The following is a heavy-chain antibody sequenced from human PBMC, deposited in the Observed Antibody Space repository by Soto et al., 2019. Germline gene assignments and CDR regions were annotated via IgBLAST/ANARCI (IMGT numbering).Heavy chain of an antibody. J-gene: IGHJ3*01. Sequence: EVQLVDSGGGIVQPGGYLRLSCAASEFTFRSYWMHWVRQSPGKGLVWVSRISGDGSSTNYADSVKGRFTISRDNAKNTVYLQIDSLRAEDTAVYYCARSLPGTYGAFDLWGQGTMVTVSS. CDR3: ARSLPGTYGAFDL. V-gene: IGHV3-74*01. CDR1: EFTFRSYW. CDR2: ISGDGSST. D-gene: IGHD1-7*01.